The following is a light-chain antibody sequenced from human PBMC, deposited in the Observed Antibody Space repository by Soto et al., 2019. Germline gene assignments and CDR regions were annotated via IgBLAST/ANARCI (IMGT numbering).Light chain of an antibody. CDR2: QVS. CDR3: MQGTHWPWT. CDR1: QSLVYSNGNAY. V-gene: IGKV2-30*01. J-gene: IGKJ1*01. Sequence: DAVLTQSPLSLPVTLGQPAAISCRSSQSLVYSNGNAYLIWFQQRPGQSPRRLIYQVSTRDAGVPDRFSGCGSGTYFTLTISRVEAEDVGLYYCMQGTHWPWTFGQGTKVEIK.